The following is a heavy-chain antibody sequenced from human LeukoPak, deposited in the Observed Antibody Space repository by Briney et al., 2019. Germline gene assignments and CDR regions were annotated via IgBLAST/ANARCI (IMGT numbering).Heavy chain of an antibody. CDR1: GYSFNSYW. CDR3: ARPLQVGFSSSLRY. CDR2: IYPGDSVT. V-gene: IGHV5-51*01. D-gene: IGHD6-13*01. J-gene: IGHJ4*02. Sequence: PGESLKISCKGSGYSFNSYWIGWVRQMPGKGLEWMGIIYPGDSVTRYSPSLQGQVTISVDKSISTAYLQWSSLRASDSAMYYCARPLQVGFSSSLRYWGQGTLVTVSS.